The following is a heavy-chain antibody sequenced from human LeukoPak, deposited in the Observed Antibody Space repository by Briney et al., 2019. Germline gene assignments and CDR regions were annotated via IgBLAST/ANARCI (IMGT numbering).Heavy chain of an antibody. Sequence: PGGSLRLSCAASGFTFSAYTLNWVRQAPGKGLEWVSSIKGSDNYIYNADSVAGRFTVSTDDAQNSIYLQMKSLRVEDTAIYYCARSRGMSMNDKNLLYWGQGSLVTVSS. D-gene: IGHD3-10*01. V-gene: IGHV3-21*06. J-gene: IGHJ4*02. CDR3: ARSRGMSMNDKNLLY. CDR2: IKGSDNYI. CDR1: GFTFSAYT.